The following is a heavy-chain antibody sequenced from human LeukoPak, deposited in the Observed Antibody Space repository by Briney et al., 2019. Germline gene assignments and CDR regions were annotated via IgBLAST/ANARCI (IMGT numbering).Heavy chain of an antibody. CDR1: GFTVSSNY. CDR3: AKDLYYDFWTEMDV. V-gene: IGHV3-53*01. CDR2: LYSGGST. Sequence: GGSLRLSCAASGFTVSSNYMTWVRQAPGKGLEWVSVLYSGGSTYYADSVKGRFTISRDNSKNTLYLQMNSLRAEDTAVYYCAKDLYYDFWTEMDVWGQGTTVTVSS. D-gene: IGHD3/OR15-3a*01. J-gene: IGHJ6*02.